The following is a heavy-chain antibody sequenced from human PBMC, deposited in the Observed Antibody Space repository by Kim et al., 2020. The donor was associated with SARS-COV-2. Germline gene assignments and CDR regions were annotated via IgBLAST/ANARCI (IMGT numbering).Heavy chain of an antibody. V-gene: IGHV4-4*02. CDR3: ARGTFYYDGFDP. CDR2: IYHSGST. J-gene: IGHJ5*02. D-gene: IGHD3-16*01. Sequence: SETLSLTCAVSGASISNSYWWSWVRQPPGKGLEWIGEIYHSGSTNYSPSLKGRVIISVDKSKNQFSLNFNSVTAADTAIYYCARGTFYYDGFDPWGQGTLVTVSS. CDR1: GASISNSYW.